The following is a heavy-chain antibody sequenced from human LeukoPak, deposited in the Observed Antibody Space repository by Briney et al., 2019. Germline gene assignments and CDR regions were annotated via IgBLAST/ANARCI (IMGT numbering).Heavy chain of an antibody. D-gene: IGHD3-10*01. CDR2: IYYSGST. Sequence: SQTLSLTCTVSGGSISSGGYYWSWIRQHPGKGLEWIGYIYYSGSTYYNPSLKSRVTISVDTSKNQFSLKLSSVTAADTAVYYCVRGVIIPSSNAFDIWGQGTMVTVSS. CDR1: GGSISSGGYY. CDR3: VRGVIIPSSNAFDI. V-gene: IGHV4-31*03. J-gene: IGHJ3*02.